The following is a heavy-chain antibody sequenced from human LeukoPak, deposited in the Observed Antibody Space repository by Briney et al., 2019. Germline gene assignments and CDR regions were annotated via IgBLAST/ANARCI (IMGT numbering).Heavy chain of an antibody. Sequence: PGGSLRLSCAASGFSFSNHWIHWVPQAPGKGLVWVSRINTDGRSTRYADFVRGRFTISRDNAKNTLYLQMNSLRAEDTAVYYCASSASYPLDYWGQGTLVTVSS. CDR2: INTDGRST. D-gene: IGHD3-10*01. CDR1: GFSFSNHW. V-gene: IGHV3-74*01. J-gene: IGHJ4*02. CDR3: ASSASYPLDY.